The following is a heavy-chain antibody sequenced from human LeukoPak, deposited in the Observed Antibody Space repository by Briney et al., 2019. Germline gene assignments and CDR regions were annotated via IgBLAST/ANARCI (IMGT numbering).Heavy chain of an antibody. Sequence: ASVKVSCKASGGTFSSYAISWVRQAPGQGLEWMGRIIPTFGTANYAQKFQGRVTMTTDTSTSTAYMELRSLRSDDTAVYYCARDRADYGDYLVWGQGTLVTVSS. J-gene: IGHJ4*02. CDR3: ARDRADYGDYLV. CDR2: IIPTFGTA. CDR1: GGTFSSYA. D-gene: IGHD4-17*01. V-gene: IGHV1-69*05.